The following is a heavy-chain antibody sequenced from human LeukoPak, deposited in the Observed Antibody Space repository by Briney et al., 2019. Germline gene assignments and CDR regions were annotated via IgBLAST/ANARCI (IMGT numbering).Heavy chain of an antibody. CDR3: TRVVRYTRSWYPNYYFDY. D-gene: IGHD6-13*01. V-gene: IGHV2-26*01. CDR1: GFSLSSTRMG. CDR2: IFSNDEK. Sequence: SGPVLVKPTETLTLTCTVSGFSLSSTRMGVSWIRQPPGKALEWLAQIFSNDEKSYSTSLKSRLTISKDTSKSQVVLTMTNMDPVDTGTYYCTRVVRYTRSWYPNYYFDYWGQGTLVTVSS. J-gene: IGHJ4*02.